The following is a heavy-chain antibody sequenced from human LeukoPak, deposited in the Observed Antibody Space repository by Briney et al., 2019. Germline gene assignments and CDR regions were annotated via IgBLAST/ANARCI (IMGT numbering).Heavy chain of an antibody. D-gene: IGHD4/OR15-4a*01. CDR3: ARDPGPLWSSLFYLDY. CDR1: GYTFTGYY. CDR2: INPNSGGT. Sequence: ASVKVSCKASGYTFTGYYVHWVRQAPGQRLEWMGWINPNSGGTNYAQRFQGRVTMTRDTSIDTAYVELSRLRSDDTAVYYCARDPGPLWSSLFYLDYWGQGTLVTVSS. V-gene: IGHV1-2*02. J-gene: IGHJ4*02.